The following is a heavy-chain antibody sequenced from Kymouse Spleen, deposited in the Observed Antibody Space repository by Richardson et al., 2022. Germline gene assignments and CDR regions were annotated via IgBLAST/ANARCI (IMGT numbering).Heavy chain of an antibody. V-gene: IGHV3-21*03. CDR2: ISSSSSYI. D-gene: IGHD3-22*01. CDR1: GFTFSSYS. CDR3: ARDGGTMIVVVITTGSTP. Sequence: EVQLVESGGGLVKPGGSLRLSCAASGFTFSSYSMNWVRQAPGKGLEWVSSISSSSSYIYYADSVKGRFTISRDNAKNSLYLQMNSLRAEDTAVYYCARDGGTMIVVVITTGSTPGAREPWSPSPQ. J-gene: IGHJ5*02.